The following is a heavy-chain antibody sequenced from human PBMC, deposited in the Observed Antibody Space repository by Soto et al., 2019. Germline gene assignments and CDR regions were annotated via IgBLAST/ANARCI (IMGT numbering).Heavy chain of an antibody. CDR2: ISSQSIYT. CDR3: ARELDVAARPGSQRLDH. J-gene: IGHJ4*02. D-gene: IGHD6-6*01. Sequence: GGSLRLSCAASGFTFSSYAMTWIRQAPGKGLEWVSHISSQSIYTNYAASVKGRFTISRDNAKNSLYLQMTSLRADDTAVYYCARELDVAARPGSQRLDHWGQGTLVTVSS. V-gene: IGHV3-11*06. CDR1: GFTFSSYA.